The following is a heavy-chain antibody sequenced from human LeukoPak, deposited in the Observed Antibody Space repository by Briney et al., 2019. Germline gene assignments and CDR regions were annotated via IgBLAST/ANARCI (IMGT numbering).Heavy chain of an antibody. CDR1: GYSFIGYY. D-gene: IGHD1-1*01. Sequence: ASVKVSCKASGYSFIGYYMHWVRQAPGQGLEWMGRINPKSGGTNYAQKFQGRVSLTRDTSISTAYMELSRLRSDDTAVYYCARDGQGTGKTFDYWGQGTLVTVSS. V-gene: IGHV1-2*02. CDR3: ARDGQGTGKTFDY. J-gene: IGHJ4*02. CDR2: INPKSGGT.